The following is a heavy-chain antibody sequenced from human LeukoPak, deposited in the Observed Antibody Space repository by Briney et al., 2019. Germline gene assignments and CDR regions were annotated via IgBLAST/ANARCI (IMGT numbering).Heavy chain of an antibody. V-gene: IGHV3-43*01. CDR2: ISWDGGST. D-gene: IGHD7-27*01. J-gene: IGHJ4*02. CDR1: GFTFDDYT. Sequence: SGGSLRLSCAASGFTFDDYTMHWVRQAPGKGLEWVSLISWDGGSTYYADSVRGRFTISRDNAKNTLYLQMNSLRAEDTAVYYCARRGILLTGDEYYFDYWGQGTLVTVSS. CDR3: ARRGILLTGDEYYFDY.